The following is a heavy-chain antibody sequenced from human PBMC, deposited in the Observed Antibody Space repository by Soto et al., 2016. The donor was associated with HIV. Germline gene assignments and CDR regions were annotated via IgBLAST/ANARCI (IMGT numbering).Heavy chain of an antibody. CDR2: VNEDGSTT. D-gene: IGHD3-16*01. CDR1: GFSSSNYW. J-gene: IGHJ4*02. CDR3: SRDTFGPYDY. V-gene: IGHV3-74*01. Sequence: EVQLVGPGRLSSAWGSLRLSCAASGFSSSNYWMHWVRQVPGKGLVWVSRVNEDGSTTTYADSVRGRFTIFRDNAKNTLYLQMNNLRVEDTAIYYCSRDTFGPYDYWGQGTLVTVSS.